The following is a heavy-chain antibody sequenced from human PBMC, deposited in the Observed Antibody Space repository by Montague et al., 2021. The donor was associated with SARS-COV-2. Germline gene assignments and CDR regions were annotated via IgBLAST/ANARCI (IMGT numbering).Heavy chain of an antibody. D-gene: IGHD3-22*01. CDR3: AREERIAILVVVITHAFDI. Sequence: SLRLSCAASGFTFSSYEMNWVRQAPGKGLEWVSYISSSGSTIYXXXSXXXRFXISRDNAKNSLYLQMNSLRAEDTAVYYCAREERIAILVVVITHAFDIWGQGTMVTVSS. V-gene: IGHV3-48*03. CDR2: ISSSGSTI. J-gene: IGHJ3*02. CDR1: GFTFSSYE.